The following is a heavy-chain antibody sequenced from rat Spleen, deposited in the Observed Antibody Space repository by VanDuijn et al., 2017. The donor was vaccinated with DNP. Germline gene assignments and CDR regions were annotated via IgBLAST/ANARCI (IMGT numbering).Heavy chain of an antibody. Sequence: EVQLQESGPGLVKPSQSLSLTCSVTGYSITSSYRWNWIRKFPGNKLEWMGSINSAGNTNYNPSLKSRISITRDTSKNQFFLQVNSVNIEDTATYYCARWPGYNPPYAMDAWGQGTSVTVSS. J-gene: IGHJ4*01. D-gene: IGHD1-4*01. CDR3: ARWPGYNPPYAMDA. CDR2: INSAGNT. CDR1: GYSITSSYR. V-gene: IGHV3-3*01.